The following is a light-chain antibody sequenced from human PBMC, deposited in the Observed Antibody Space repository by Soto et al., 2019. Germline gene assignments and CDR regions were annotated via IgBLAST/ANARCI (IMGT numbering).Light chain of an antibody. J-gene: IGKJ1*01. Sequence: DIQITQSPSTLSASVGDRGTITCRASQSISSWLAWYQQKPGKAPKLLIYKASSLESGVPSRFSGSGSGTEFTLTISRLQPDDFATYYCQQYNSYEWTFGQGTKV. CDR2: KAS. CDR3: QQYNSYEWT. CDR1: QSISSW. V-gene: IGKV1-5*03.